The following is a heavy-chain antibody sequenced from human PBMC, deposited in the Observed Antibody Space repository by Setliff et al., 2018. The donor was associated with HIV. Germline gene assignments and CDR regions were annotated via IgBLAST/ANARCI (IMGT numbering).Heavy chain of an antibody. D-gene: IGHD3-22*01. J-gene: IGHJ4*02. Sequence: SETLSLTCIVSGGSISRHYWSWIRQSPGKGLEWIGYIHASGKANYNPSLKSRVTISVDTSKNQVSLKLGSVTAADTAVYFCASAPLYFYDGSGYLKYWGQGSQVTVSS. CDR1: GGSISRHY. CDR3: ASAPLYFYDGSGYLKY. V-gene: IGHV4-4*09. CDR2: IHASGKA.